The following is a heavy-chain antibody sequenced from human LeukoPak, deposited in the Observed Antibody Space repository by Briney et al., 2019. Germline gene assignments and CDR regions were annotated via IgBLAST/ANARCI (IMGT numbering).Heavy chain of an antibody. CDR3: ARDAFIVATIPGY. D-gene: IGHD5-12*01. J-gene: IGHJ4*02. CDR2: ISWDGGST. CDR1: GFTFDDYA. V-gene: IGHV3-43D*03. Sequence: PGGSLRLSCAASGFTFDDYAMHWVRQAPGRGLEWVSLISWDGGSTYYADSVKGRFTISRDNAKNSLYLQMNSLRAEDTAVYYCARDAFIVATIPGYWGQGTLVTVSS.